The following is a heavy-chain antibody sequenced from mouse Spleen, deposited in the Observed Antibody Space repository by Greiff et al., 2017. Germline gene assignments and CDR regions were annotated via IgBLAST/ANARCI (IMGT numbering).Heavy chain of an antibody. CDR3: AGGGNYERSDY. J-gene: IGHJ2*01. D-gene: IGHD2-1*01. CDR2: IDPSDSYT. V-gene: IGHV1-69*01. CDR1: GYTFTSYW. Sequence: QVQLQQPGAELVMPGASVKLSCKASGYTFTSYWMHWVKQRPGQGLEWIGEIDPSDSYTNYNQKFKGKATLTVDKSSSTAYMQLSSLTSEDSAVYYCAGGGNYERSDYWGQGTTLTVSS.